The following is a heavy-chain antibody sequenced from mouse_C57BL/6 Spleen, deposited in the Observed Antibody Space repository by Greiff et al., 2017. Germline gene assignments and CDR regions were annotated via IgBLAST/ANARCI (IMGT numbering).Heavy chain of an antibody. V-gene: IGHV1-69*01. CDR1: GYTFTSYW. J-gene: IGHJ2*01. Sequence: QVQLQQSGAELVMPGASVKLFCKASGYTFTSYWMHWVKQRPGQGLEWIGEIDPSDSYTNYNQKFKGKSTLTVDKSSSTAYMQLSSLTSEDSAVYYCARGSGTGDFFDYWGQGTTLTVSS. CDR3: ARGSGTGDFFDY. CDR2: IDPSDSYT. D-gene: IGHD4-1*01.